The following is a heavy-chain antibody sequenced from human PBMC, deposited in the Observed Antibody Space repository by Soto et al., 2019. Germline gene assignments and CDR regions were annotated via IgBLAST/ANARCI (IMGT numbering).Heavy chain of an antibody. J-gene: IGHJ4*02. CDR1: GFTFSSYA. D-gene: IGHD2-15*01. CDR2: ISGSGGST. CDR3: FGYCSGGSCSVVGYYFDY. V-gene: IGHV3-23*01. Sequence: GGSLRLSCAASGFTFSSYAMSWVRQAPGKGLEWVSAISGSGGSTYYADSVKGRFTISRDNSKNTLYLQMNSLRAEDTAVYYCFGYCSGGSCSVVGYYFDYWGQGTLVTVSS.